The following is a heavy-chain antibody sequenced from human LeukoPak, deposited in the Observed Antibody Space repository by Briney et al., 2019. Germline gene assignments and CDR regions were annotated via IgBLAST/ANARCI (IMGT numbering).Heavy chain of an antibody. Sequence: ASVNVSCKGSGYTFTQYVLRWVRPAPGQGRAGMGWISAYNGNTYYAQKLQGRVTMTTDTSTSTAYMELRGLRSDDTAVYYCGILKRVYYGSDEGMDVWGQGTTVTVSS. CDR3: GILKRVYYGSDEGMDV. D-gene: IGHD3-10*01. J-gene: IGHJ6*02. CDR2: ISAYNGNT. V-gene: IGHV1-18*01. CDR1: GYTFTQYV.